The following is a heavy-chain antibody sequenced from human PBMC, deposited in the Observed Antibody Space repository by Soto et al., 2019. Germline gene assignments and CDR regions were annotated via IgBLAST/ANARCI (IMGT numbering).Heavy chain of an antibody. J-gene: IGHJ4*02. V-gene: IGHV1-3*01. Sequence: GASVKVSCKASGYTFTSYAMHWVCQAPGQRLEWMGWINAGNGNTKYSQKFQGRVTITRDTSAGTTYMELSSLRSEDTAVYYFARPSHPRYIVVVPAAYYFDYWGQGTLVTVSS. CDR3: ARPSHPRYIVVVPAAYYFDY. CDR1: GYTFTSYA. D-gene: IGHD2-2*01. CDR2: INAGNGNT.